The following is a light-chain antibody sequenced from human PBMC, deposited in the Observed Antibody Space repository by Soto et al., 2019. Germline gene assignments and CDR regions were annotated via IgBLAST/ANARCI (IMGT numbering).Light chain of an antibody. CDR3: QQRSNWPLT. V-gene: IGKV3D-20*02. CDR2: GTS. J-gene: IGKJ4*01. Sequence: EFVLTQSPATLSLSPGERATLSCRASQSVSSTYLAWYQQQPGQAPRLLMSGTSNRATGTPDRFSGSGSGTDFTLTISSLEPEDFAVYYCQQRSNWPLTFGGGTKVDI. CDR1: QSVSSTY.